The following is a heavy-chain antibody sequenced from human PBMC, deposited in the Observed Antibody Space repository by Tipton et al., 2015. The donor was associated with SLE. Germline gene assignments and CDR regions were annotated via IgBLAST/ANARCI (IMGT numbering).Heavy chain of an antibody. CDR3: ASRSGYDSGPAVAKGEFDY. Sequence: TLSLTCTVSGGSISSHYWSWIRQPPGKGLEWIGYIYYSGSTNYNPSLKSRVTISVDTSKNQFSLKLSSVTAADTAVYYCASRSGYDSGPAVAKGEFDYWGQGTLVTVSS. CDR2: IYYSGST. J-gene: IGHJ4*02. V-gene: IGHV4-59*11. D-gene: IGHD5-12*01. CDR1: GGSISSHY.